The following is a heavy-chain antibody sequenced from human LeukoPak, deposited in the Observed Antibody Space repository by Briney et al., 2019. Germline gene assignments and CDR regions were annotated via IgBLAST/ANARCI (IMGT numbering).Heavy chain of an antibody. Sequence: SETLSLTCTVSGGSISSYYWSWIRQPAGKGLEWIGRIYTSGSTNYNPSLKSRVTMSVDRSKNQLSLKLSSVTAADTAVYYCARVAYYYDSSGYLDYWGQGTLVTVSS. J-gene: IGHJ4*02. CDR1: GGSISSYY. CDR3: ARVAYYYDSSGYLDY. D-gene: IGHD3-22*01. V-gene: IGHV4-4*07. CDR2: IYTSGST.